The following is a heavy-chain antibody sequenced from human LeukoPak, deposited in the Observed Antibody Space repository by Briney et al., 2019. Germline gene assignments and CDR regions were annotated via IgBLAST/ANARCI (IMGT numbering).Heavy chain of an antibody. V-gene: IGHV5-51*01. CDR1: GYIFTHYW. J-gene: IGHJ3*02. Sequence: GESLKISCKGSGYIFTHYWIGWVRQMPGKGLEWMGIINPADSDTRYSPSFQGQVLISADKSISTAYLHWGSLKALDTAMYFCARRRSSTSDAVDIWGQGTMVTVS. CDR2: INPADSDT. CDR3: ARRRSSTSDAVDI.